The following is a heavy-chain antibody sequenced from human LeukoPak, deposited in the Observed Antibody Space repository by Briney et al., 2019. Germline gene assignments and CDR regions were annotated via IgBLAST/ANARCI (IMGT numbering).Heavy chain of an antibody. CDR3: ARIAAARLGY. CDR2: INHSGST. D-gene: IGHD6-6*01. V-gene: IGHV4-34*01. Sequence: SETLSLTCAVYGGSFSGYYWSWIRQPPGKGLEWIGEINHSGSTNYNPSLKSRVTISVDTSENQFSLKLSSVTAADTAVYYCARIAAARLGYWGQGTLVTVSS. CDR1: GGSFSGYY. J-gene: IGHJ4*02.